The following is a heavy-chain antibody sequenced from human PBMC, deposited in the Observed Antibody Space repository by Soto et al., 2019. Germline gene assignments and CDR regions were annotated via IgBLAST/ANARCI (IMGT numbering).Heavy chain of an antibody. CDR3: AKDPFDGAGASTLDY. J-gene: IGHJ4*02. CDR2: ISYDGSNK. CDR1: GFTFSSYG. V-gene: IGHV3-30*18. Sequence: QVQLVESGGGVVQPGRSLRLSCAASGFTFSSYGMHWVRQAPGKGLEWVAVISYDGSNKYYADSVKGRFTISRDNSKNTLYLQMNSRRAEDTAVYYCAKDPFDGAGASTLDYWGQGTLVTVSS. D-gene: IGHD3-9*01.